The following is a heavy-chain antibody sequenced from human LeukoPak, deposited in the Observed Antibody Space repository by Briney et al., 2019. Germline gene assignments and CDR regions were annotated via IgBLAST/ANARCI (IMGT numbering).Heavy chain of an antibody. Sequence: GGSLRLSCAASGFTFSSHTMTWVRQAPGKGLEWVSAISNSGGSTYYADSVKGRFIISRDNSKNTLYLQMNSLKAEDTAVYYCAKGRGLVSPDDHWGQGTLVTVSS. V-gene: IGHV3-23*01. CDR2: ISNSGGST. J-gene: IGHJ4*02. CDR3: AKGRGLVSPDDH. D-gene: IGHD3/OR15-3a*01. CDR1: GFTFSSHT.